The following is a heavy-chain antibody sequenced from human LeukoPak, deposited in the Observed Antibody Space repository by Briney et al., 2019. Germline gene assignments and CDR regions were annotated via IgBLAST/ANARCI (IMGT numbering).Heavy chain of an antibody. D-gene: IGHD7-27*01. CDR1: GYTFIDYF. CDR2: INPNSGGP. J-gene: IGHJ4*02. V-gene: IGHV1-2*06. Sequence: ASVKVSCKASGYTFIDYFLHWVRQAPGQGLEWMGRINPNSGGPEYAENFQGRVTMTRDTSVTTANMELSRVTSDDTAIYYCARDLSSTSNWELDYWGQGTLVTVSS. CDR3: ARDLSSTSNWELDY.